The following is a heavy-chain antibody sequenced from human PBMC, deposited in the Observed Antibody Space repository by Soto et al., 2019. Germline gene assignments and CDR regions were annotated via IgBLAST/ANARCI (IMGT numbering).Heavy chain of an antibody. V-gene: IGHV1-69*01. CDR1: GGTFSNYG. D-gene: IGHD1-20*01. CDR3: ARFQPPYNWKDGGWFDP. J-gene: IGHJ5*02. Sequence: QVQLVQSGAEVKKPGSSVKVSCKASGGTFSNYGVSWVRQAPGQGLEWMGGIIPMFGTTDYAQKFQGRVTITADESTSTAYMELSSLRSGDTAVYYCARFQPPYNWKDGGWFDPWGQGTLVTVSS. CDR2: IIPMFGTT.